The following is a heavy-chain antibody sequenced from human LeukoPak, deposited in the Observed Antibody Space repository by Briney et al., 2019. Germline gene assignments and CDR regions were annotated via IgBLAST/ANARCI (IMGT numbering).Heavy chain of an antibody. Sequence: PGGSLRLSCAASGFTFSDYYMSWIRQAPGKGLEWVSYISSSGSTIYDADSVKGRFTISRDNSKNTLYLQMNSLRAEDTAVYYCARIGYYYDSSGYRDDAFDIWGQGTMVTVSS. D-gene: IGHD3-22*01. J-gene: IGHJ3*02. CDR2: ISSSGSTI. CDR1: GFTFSDYY. V-gene: IGHV3-11*01. CDR3: ARIGYYYDSSGYRDDAFDI.